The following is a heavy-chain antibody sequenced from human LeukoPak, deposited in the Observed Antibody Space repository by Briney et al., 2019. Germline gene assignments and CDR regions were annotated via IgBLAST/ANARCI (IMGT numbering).Heavy chain of an antibody. V-gene: IGHV1-46*01. J-gene: IGHJ4*02. CDR2: INPSGGST. Sequence: GASVKVSCKASGYTFTSYYMHWVRQAPGQGLEWMGIINPSGGSTSYAQKFQGRVTMTRDMSTSTVYMEPSSLRSEDAAVYYCARDLDSYSSSSSPNPFFDYWGQGTLVTVSS. CDR3: ARDLDSYSSSSSPNPFFDY. CDR1: GYTFTSYY. D-gene: IGHD6-6*01.